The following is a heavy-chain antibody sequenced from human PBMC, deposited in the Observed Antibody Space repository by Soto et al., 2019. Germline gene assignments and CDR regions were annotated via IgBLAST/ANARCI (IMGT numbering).Heavy chain of an antibody. Sequence: SETLSLTCTVSGGSISSSSYYWGWIRQPPGKGLEWIGSIYYSGSTYYNPSLKSRVTISVDTSKNQFSLKLSSVTAADTAVYYWARRGRFVGYSSPPPSYYTYYGMDFGAKGTTVTVPS. V-gene: IGHV4-39*01. J-gene: IGHJ6*04. CDR3: ARRGRFVGYSSPPPSYYTYYGMDF. CDR1: GGSISSSSYY. CDR2: IYYSGST. D-gene: IGHD6-13*01.